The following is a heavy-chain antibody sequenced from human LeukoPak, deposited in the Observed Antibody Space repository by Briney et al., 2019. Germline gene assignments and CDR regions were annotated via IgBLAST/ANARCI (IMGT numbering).Heavy chain of an antibody. D-gene: IGHD6-19*01. J-gene: IGHJ6*03. V-gene: IGHV3-23*01. CDR1: GFTISSNA. CDR3: ARSQMWLQYSYYYYIDV. CDR2: VSGSGGST. Sequence: GSLTLTCAASGFTISSNARSWVRQAPGQGLEWVSTVSGSGGSTSYEDSVKGRLTTSTANTTNNLYLQMMSLSAAAAAVYYCARSQMWLQYSYYYYIDVWGEGTTVTVSS.